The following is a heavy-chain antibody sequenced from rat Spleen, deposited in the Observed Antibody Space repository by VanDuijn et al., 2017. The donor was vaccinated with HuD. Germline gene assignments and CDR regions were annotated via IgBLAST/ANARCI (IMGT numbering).Heavy chain of an antibody. V-gene: IGHV5-7*01. D-gene: IGHD1-6*01. CDR3: TAGVYYGYGY. Sequence: EVQLVESGGGLVQPGRSLKLSCAASGFTFSDYNMAWVRQAPKKGLEWVATISYDGSSTYYRDSVKGRFTISRDNAKSTLYLQMDSLRSEDSATYYCTAGVYYGYGYWGQGVMVTVSS. CDR1: GFTFSDYN. J-gene: IGHJ2*01. CDR2: ISYDGSST.